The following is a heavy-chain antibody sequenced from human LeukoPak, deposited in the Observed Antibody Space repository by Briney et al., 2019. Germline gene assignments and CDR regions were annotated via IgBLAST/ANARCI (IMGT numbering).Heavy chain of an antibody. CDR3: ARERGDSSGYYYFTFDY. Sequence: PGGSLRLSCAASGFTFSSYSMNWVRQAPGKGLEWVSYISSSSSTIYYADSVKGRFTISRDNAKNSLYLQMNRLRDEDTAVYYCARERGDSSGYYYFTFDYWGQGTLVTVSS. V-gene: IGHV3-48*02. D-gene: IGHD3-22*01. CDR2: ISSSSSTI. CDR1: GFTFSSYS. J-gene: IGHJ4*02.